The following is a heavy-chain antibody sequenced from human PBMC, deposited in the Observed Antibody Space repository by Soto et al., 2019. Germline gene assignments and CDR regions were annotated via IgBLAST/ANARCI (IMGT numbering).Heavy chain of an antibody. V-gene: IGHV2-5*02. CDR1: VFSLATSGVG. Sequence: SGPTLVNPTQTLTLTCTFSVFSLATSGVGVGWIRQPPGKALECLALIYWDDDKRYSPSLKSRLTITKDTSKNQVVLTMTNMDPVDTATYYCAHRLCDSSCYWDVGYFDYWAWEPWSP. J-gene: IGHJ4*02. D-gene: IGHD2-15*01. CDR3: AHRLCDSSCYWDVGYFDY. CDR2: IYWDDDK.